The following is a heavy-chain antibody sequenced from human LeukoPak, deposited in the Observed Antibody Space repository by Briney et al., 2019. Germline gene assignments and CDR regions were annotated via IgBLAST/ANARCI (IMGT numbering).Heavy chain of an antibody. CDR2: IWSDGSKT. D-gene: IGHD2-15*01. CDR1: GFSFRNYG. CDR3: ARGISGDPFYFDV. V-gene: IGHV3-33*08. Sequence: PGGSLRLSCAASGFSFRNYGMHWVRRAPGKGLEWVAVIWSDGSKTSYLESVKGRFTISRDNSKNTLDLQINGLRADDTAVYFCARGISGDPFYFDVWGKGTMVTVSS. J-gene: IGHJ6*03.